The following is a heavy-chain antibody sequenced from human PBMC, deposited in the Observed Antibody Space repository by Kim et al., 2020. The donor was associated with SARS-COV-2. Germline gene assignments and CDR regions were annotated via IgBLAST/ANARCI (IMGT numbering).Heavy chain of an antibody. D-gene: IGHD3-10*01. CDR3: ARDLSGADDY. Sequence: GGSLRLSCAASGFPFRRYWMHWVRQVPGKGLVWVSRTNEDGTTTNYADSVKGRFTISRDNAENTLYLQMNSLTAEATAVYYCARDLSGADDYWGQGTLVT. J-gene: IGHJ4*02. CDR1: GFPFRRYW. CDR2: TNEDGTTT. V-gene: IGHV3-74*01.